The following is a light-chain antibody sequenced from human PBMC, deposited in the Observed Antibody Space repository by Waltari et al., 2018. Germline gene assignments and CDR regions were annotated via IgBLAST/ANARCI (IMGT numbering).Light chain of an antibody. V-gene: IGLV2-11*01. Sequence: QSALTQPRSVSGSPGQSVTISCSGTSSDIGNYYFVSWYQQHPGNAPKLLIYDVVKRPSGVPDRFSGSKSGNTASLTISGLQTEDEGDYYCCSYAGSYTFVFGGGTQLTVL. CDR3: CSYAGSYTFV. CDR2: DVV. CDR1: SSDIGNYYF. J-gene: IGLJ7*01.